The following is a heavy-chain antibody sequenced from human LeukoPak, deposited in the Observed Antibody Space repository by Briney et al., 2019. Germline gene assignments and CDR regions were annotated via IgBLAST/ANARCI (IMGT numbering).Heavy chain of an antibody. V-gene: IGHV3-74*01. Sequence: GGSLRLSCAASGFTFSSYWMHWIRQAPGKGLVWISRINSDGSSTSYADSVKGRFTISRDNAKNTLYLQMNSLRAEDTAVYYCARHNYYDSSGYRYLFDYWGQGTPVTVSS. J-gene: IGHJ4*02. CDR1: GFTFSSYW. CDR2: INSDGSST. CDR3: ARHNYYDSSGYRYLFDY. D-gene: IGHD3-22*01.